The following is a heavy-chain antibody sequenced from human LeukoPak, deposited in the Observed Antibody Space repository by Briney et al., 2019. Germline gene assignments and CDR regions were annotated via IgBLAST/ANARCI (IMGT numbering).Heavy chain of an antibody. CDR2: IYSSGTT. J-gene: IGHJ4*02. CDR3: ARAPVSSGSYPFDY. Sequence: GGSLRLSCAASRFTVSSNYMSWVRQAPGKGLEWVSGIYSSGTTNYADSVKGRFTISRDNSKNILYLQMNSLRAEDTAVYYCARAPVSSGSYPFDYWGQGTLLTVSS. V-gene: IGHV3-53*01. CDR1: RFTVSSNY. D-gene: IGHD3-10*01.